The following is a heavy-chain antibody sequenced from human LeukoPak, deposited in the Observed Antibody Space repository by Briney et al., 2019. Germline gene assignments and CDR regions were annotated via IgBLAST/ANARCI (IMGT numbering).Heavy chain of an antibody. CDR3: ARERAGSGYSGHDGGWFDP. Sequence: SXXLSLTCTVSGGSISSYYWRWIRQPAGKELEWIGRIYSSGSSSFNPSLKSRVTISVDTSKKQISLKRSSVTAADTAVYYCARERAGSGYSGHDGGWFDPWGQGTLVTVSS. V-gene: IGHV4-4*07. CDR2: IYSSGSS. D-gene: IGHD5-12*01. J-gene: IGHJ5*02. CDR1: GGSISSYY.